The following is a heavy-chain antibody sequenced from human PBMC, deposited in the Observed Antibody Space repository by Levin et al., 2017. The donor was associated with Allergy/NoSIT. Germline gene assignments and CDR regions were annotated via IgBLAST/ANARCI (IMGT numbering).Heavy chain of an antibody. Sequence: KGLEFVSYISSTSSTIYYADSVKGRFTISRDNAKNSLYLQMNSLRDEDQAVYYCARVFSYYYYMDVWGKGTTVTVSS. CDR3: ARVFSYYYYMDV. V-gene: IGHV3-48*02. CDR2: ISSTSSTI. J-gene: IGHJ6*03.